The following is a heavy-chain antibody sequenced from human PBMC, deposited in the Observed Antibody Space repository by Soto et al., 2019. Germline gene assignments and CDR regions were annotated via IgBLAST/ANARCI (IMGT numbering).Heavy chain of an antibody. V-gene: IGHV1-8*01. CDR3: ASGMSTT. CDR2: MNPNSGHT. CDR1: GYAFTSSD. J-gene: IGHJ5*02. D-gene: IGHD2-2*01. Sequence: QVQLVQSGAEVRKPGASVKVSCKASGYAFTSSDINWMRQATGQGLEWMGWMNPNSGHTNYAQKFQGRVTRTRNTSISTAYMELTSLRSEDTAFYYCASGMSTTWGQGNLVTVSS.